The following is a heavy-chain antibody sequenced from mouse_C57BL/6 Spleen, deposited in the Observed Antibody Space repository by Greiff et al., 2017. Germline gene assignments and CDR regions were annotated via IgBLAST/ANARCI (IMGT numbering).Heavy chain of an antibody. CDR2: IDPEDGET. D-gene: IGHD2-10*01. CDR3: ASPYYGNYAYFDV. J-gene: IGHJ1*03. CDR1: GFNIKDYY. Sequence: EVQLQQSGAELVKPGASVKLSCTASGFNIKDYYLNWVKQRTEKGLEWIGRIDPEDGETKYAPKFQGKATITADTSSNTAYLQLSSLTSEDTAVYYCASPYYGNYAYFDVWGTGTTGTVSS. V-gene: IGHV14-2*01.